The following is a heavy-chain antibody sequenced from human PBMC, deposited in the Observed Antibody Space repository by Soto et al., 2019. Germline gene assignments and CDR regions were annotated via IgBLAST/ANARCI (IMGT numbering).Heavy chain of an antibody. Sequence: QVQLVQSGAEVKKPGSSVKVSCKASGGTFSSYAISWVRQAPGQGLEWMGGIIPIFGTANYAQKFQGRVTISADESTSTAYMELSSLRSEDTAVYYYARTTFFGVVADAFDLWGQGTMVTVSS. CDR2: IIPIFGTA. V-gene: IGHV1-69*01. D-gene: IGHD3-3*01. CDR1: GGTFSSYA. J-gene: IGHJ3*01. CDR3: ARTTFFGVVADAFDL.